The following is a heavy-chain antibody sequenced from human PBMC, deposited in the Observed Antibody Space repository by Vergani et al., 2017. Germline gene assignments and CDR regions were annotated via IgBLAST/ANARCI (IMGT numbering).Heavy chain of an antibody. J-gene: IGHJ1*01. Sequence: ESGGGLVQPGGSRRLSCAGAGFTFDTYTMAYVRQAPGKGLEWVATISSGGGDIFYADSVKGRFTISRDNSKNTLFLQMNSLKDEDTAVYYCTTAWGLYYLHGEYFQYWGRGTLVSVSS. V-gene: IGHV3-23*01. CDR1: GFTFDTYT. CDR3: TTAWGLYYLHGEYFQY. CDR2: ISSGGGDI. D-gene: IGHD3-10*01.